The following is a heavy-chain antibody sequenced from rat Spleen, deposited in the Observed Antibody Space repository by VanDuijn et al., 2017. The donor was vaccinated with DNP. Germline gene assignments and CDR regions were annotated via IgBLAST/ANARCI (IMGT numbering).Heavy chain of an antibody. D-gene: IGHD4-3*01. CDR1: GFTFSNYG. J-gene: IGHJ4*01. Sequence: EVQLVESGGGLVQPGRSLKLSCAASGFTFSNYGMAWVRQVPKKGLEWVATITASSGTTYYRDSVKGRFTISRDNAKSTLYLQMDSLRSEDTATYYCTTWGAMDAWGQGTSVTVSS. V-gene: IGHV5-19*01. CDR2: ITASSGTT. CDR3: TTWGAMDA.